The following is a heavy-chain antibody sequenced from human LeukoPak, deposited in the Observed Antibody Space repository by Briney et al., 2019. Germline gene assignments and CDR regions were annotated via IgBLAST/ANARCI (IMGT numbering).Heavy chain of an antibody. D-gene: IGHD4-17*01. CDR1: GFTFSSYA. V-gene: IGHV3-30-3*01. Sequence: GRSLRLSCAASGFTFSSYAMHWVRQAPGKGLEWVAVISYDGSNKYYADSVKGRFTISRDNSKNTLYLQMNSLRAEDTAVYYCAKDQAHYGDYSPHDYWGQGTLVTVSS. CDR2: ISYDGSNK. CDR3: AKDQAHYGDYSPHDY. J-gene: IGHJ4*02.